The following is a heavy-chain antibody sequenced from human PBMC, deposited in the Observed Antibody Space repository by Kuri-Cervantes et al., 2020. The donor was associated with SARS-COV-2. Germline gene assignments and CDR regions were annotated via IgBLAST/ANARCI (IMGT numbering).Heavy chain of an antibody. D-gene: IGHD1-14*01. Sequence: ASVKVSCKASGFIFTSYAMHWVRQAPGQRPEWMGWINSDDGNTKYSPKFKGRVTISSDPSASTAYMELNSLTSEDTAVYYCARDGTKSVYRNDYWGQGTLVTVSS. CDR2: INSDDGNT. CDR1: GFIFTSYA. CDR3: ARDGTKSVYRNDY. J-gene: IGHJ4*02. V-gene: IGHV1-3*01.